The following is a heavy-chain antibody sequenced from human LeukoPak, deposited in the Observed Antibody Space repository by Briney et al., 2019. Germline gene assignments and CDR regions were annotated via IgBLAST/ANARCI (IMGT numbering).Heavy chain of an antibody. D-gene: IGHD2-21*02. Sequence: GGSLRLSCAASGFTFRNYAMSWVRQAPGKGLEWVSTIFGSGRATYYADSVKGRFTISRDNSKNTVFLQMNSLRAEDTAIFYCAKVFCGSDCLDHFDYWGQGTLVTVS. CDR3: AKVFCGSDCLDHFDY. CDR2: IFGSGRAT. CDR1: GFTFRNYA. J-gene: IGHJ4*02. V-gene: IGHV3-23*01.